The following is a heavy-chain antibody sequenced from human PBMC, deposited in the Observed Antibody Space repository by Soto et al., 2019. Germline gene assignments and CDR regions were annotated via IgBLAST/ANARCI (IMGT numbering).Heavy chain of an antibody. CDR2: IYYSGST. CDR1: GGSISSSSYY. D-gene: IGHD3-22*01. Sequence: QLQLQESGPGLVKPSETLSLTCTVSGGSISSSSYYWGWIRQPPGKGLEWIGSIYYSGSTYYNPSLKSRVTISVDTSKNQFSLKLSSVTAADTAVYYCARRPPINGYYGAFDIWGQGTMVTVSS. V-gene: IGHV4-39*01. J-gene: IGHJ3*02. CDR3: ARRPPINGYYGAFDI.